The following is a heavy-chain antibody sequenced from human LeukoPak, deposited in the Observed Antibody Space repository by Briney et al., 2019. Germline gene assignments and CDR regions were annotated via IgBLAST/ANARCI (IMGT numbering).Heavy chain of an antibody. CDR1: GYTFTTYG. CDR2: LSASNGNA. D-gene: IGHD3-16*02. CDR3: ARFVVRRGYFDY. V-gene: IGHV1-18*01. Sequence: ASVKVSCKASGYTFTTYGISWVRQAPGRGLEWMGWLSASNGNANHAQKLQGRITMTTDTSTTTAYMELRSLRSDDTAVYYCARFVVRRGYFDYWGQGTLVTVSS. J-gene: IGHJ4*02.